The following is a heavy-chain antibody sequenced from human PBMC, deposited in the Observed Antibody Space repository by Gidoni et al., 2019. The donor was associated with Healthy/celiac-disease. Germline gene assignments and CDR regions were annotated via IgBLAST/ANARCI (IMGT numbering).Heavy chain of an antibody. CDR2: ISYDGSNK. CDR1: GFTFSSYA. V-gene: IGHV3-30*01. J-gene: IGHJ4*02. Sequence: QVQLVESGGSVVQPGRSLRLSCAASGFTFSSYAMHWVRQAPGKGLEWVAVISYDGSNKYYADSVKGRFTISRDNSKNTLYLQMNSLRAEDTAVYYCARDLDWGDSGGFDYWGQGTLVTVSS. CDR3: ARDLDWGDSGGFDY. D-gene: IGHD2-21*02.